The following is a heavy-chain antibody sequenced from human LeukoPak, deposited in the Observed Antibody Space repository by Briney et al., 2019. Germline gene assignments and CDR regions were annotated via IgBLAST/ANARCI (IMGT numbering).Heavy chain of an antibody. D-gene: IGHD3-3*01. Sequence: ASVKVSCKASGYTFTSYYMHWVRQAPGQGLEWMGIINPSGGSTSYAQKFQGRVTMTRDASTSTVYMELSSLRSEDTAVYYCAREIYYGFWSGYPYYYYGMDVWGQGTTVTVSS. V-gene: IGHV1-46*01. CDR1: GYTFTSYY. CDR2: INPSGGST. CDR3: AREIYYGFWSGYPYYYYGMDV. J-gene: IGHJ6*02.